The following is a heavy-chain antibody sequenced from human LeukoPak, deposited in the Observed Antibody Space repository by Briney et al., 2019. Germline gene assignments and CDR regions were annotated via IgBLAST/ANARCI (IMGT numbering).Heavy chain of an antibody. D-gene: IGHD3-22*01. V-gene: IGHV3-48*01. Sequence: GGSLTLSCAASGFTFSTYTMNWVRQAPGKGLEWVSYITSSSSTIYYADSVKGRFTISRDNAKNSLYLQMNSLRAEDTAVYYCARDERGSGDLWGQGTLVTVSS. CDR3: ARDERGSGDL. CDR1: GFTFSTYT. J-gene: IGHJ4*02. CDR2: ITSSSSTI.